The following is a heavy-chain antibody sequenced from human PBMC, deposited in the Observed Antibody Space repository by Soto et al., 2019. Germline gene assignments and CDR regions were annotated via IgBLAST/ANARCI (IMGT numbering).Heavy chain of an antibody. J-gene: IGHJ4*02. CDR3: LRVPGTGWFYFDY. V-gene: IGHV1-69*12. Sequence: QVQLVQSGFEVKKPGSSVKVSCKAAGNTASIYGISWVRQAPGQGLEWMAGIIPVVGTANYAQKFEGRVIITADESTSTTYMELSTLRSEDTAIYDCLRVPGTGWFYFDYLGQGTLVTVSA. CDR2: IIPVVGTA. CDR1: GNTASIYG. D-gene: IGHD1-1*01.